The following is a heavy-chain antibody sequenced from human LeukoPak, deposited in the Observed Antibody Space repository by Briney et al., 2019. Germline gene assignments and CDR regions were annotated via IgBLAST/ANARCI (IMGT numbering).Heavy chain of an antibody. V-gene: IGHV3-48*02. Sequence: GGSLRLSCAASGFTFSSYSMNWVRQAPGKGLEWVSYISSSSSTIYYADSVKGRFTISRDNAKNSLYLQMNSLRDEDTAVYYCARDYSLGGDGYNPFDYWGQGTLVTVSS. CDR2: ISSSSSTI. J-gene: IGHJ4*02. CDR1: GFTFSSYS. CDR3: ARDYSLGGDGYNPFDY. D-gene: IGHD3-16*01.